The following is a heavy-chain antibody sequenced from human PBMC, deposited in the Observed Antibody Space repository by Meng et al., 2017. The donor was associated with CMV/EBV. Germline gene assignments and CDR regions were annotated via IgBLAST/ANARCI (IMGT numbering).Heavy chain of an antibody. V-gene: IGHV5-51*01. CDR2: IYPGDSDT. CDR3: ARQSGSGSYCYDY. Sequence: CKASGDRLTNSWIGWVRQMPGKGLQWMGIIYPGDSDTRYSPSFQGQVTISADKSISTAYLQWSSLKASDTAIYYCARQSGSGSYCYDYWGPGTLVTVSS. D-gene: IGHD3-10*01. CDR1: GDRLTNSW. J-gene: IGHJ4*02.